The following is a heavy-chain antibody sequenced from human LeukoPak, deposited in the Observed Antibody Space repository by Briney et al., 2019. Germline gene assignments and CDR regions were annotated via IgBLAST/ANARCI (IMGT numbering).Heavy chain of an antibody. CDR3: ARDTYGAPDS. J-gene: IGHJ4*02. CDR2: IYRDGKT. D-gene: IGHD4-17*01. CDR1: GFSVSSSY. Sequence: GGSLRLSCAASGFSVSSSYMNWVRQAPGKGLEWVSIIYRDGKTYYADYVKGRFTISRDSSKNTLYLQMNSLRAEDTALYYCARDTYGAPDSWGQGTLVTVSS. V-gene: IGHV3-53*01.